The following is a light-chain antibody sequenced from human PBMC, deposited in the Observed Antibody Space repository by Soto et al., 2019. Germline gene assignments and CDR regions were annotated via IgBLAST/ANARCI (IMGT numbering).Light chain of an antibody. Sequence: QSALTQPASVSGSPGQPITISCSGSSSDIGAYKYVSWYQQHPGKVPKLIIYELNNRPSGVSDRFSASKSGNTASLTISGLQADDEGDYFCSSYTGDNTWMFGGGTQLTVL. V-gene: IGLV2-14*01. CDR3: SSYTGDNTWM. CDR2: ELN. J-gene: IGLJ3*02. CDR1: SSDIGAYKY.